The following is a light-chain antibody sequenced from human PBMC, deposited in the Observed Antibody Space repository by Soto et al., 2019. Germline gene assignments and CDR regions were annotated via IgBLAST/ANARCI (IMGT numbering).Light chain of an antibody. CDR2: MAS. CDR1: ESVNRW. Sequence: DIQLTQFPSTLSASVGDKVTITCRASESVNRWLAWYQQKPGKAPKLLIYMASTLENGVPSRFRGSGSGTEFTLTISSLQPDDFATYYCHQYNSYSTFGGGTKV. CDR3: HQYNSYST. V-gene: IGKV1-5*03. J-gene: IGKJ4*01.